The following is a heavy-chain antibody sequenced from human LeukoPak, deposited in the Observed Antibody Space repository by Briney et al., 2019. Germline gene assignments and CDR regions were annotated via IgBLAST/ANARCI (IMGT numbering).Heavy chain of an antibody. CDR3: ARGDIVVVPAAIGFDY. D-gene: IGHD2-2*01. J-gene: IGHJ4*02. Sequence: SETLSLTCTVSGGSISSYYWSWIRQPPGKGLEWIGYIYYSGSTNYNPSLKSRVTISVDTSKNQFSLKLSSVTAADTAVYYCARGDIVVVPAAIGFDYWGQGTLVTVSP. CDR1: GGSISSYY. CDR2: IYYSGST. V-gene: IGHV4-59*01.